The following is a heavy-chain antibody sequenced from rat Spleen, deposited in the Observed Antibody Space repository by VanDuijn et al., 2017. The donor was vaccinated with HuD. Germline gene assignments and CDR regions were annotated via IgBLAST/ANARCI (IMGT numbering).Heavy chain of an antibody. CDR1: GFSFSAFP. CDR2: IRPSGADT. J-gene: IGHJ2*01. V-gene: IGHV5-46*01. Sequence: EVQLVESGGGLVQPGRSMKLSCAASGFSFSAFPMAWVRQAPTKGLEWVATIRPSGADTYYRDPVKGRFTISRDNAKSTLYLQMNSLRSEDTATYYCTRDRTYYGFTLDYWGQGVMVTVSS. CDR3: TRDRTYYGFTLDY. D-gene: IGHD1-9*01.